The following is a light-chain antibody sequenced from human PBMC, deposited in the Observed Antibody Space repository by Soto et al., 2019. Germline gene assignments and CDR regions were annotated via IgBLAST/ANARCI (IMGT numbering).Light chain of an antibody. CDR2: KAS. CDR3: QHYNSYSEA. V-gene: IGKV1-5*03. J-gene: IGKJ1*01. Sequence: DIQMTQSPATLSVSLGDRVTITWRASQTISSWLAWYQQKPGKAPKLLIYKASTLKSGVPSRFSGSGSGTEFTLTISSLQTDDFATYYCQHYNSYSEAFGQGTKVDI. CDR1: QTISSW.